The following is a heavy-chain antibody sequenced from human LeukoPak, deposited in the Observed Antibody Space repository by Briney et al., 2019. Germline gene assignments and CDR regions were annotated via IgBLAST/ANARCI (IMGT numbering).Heavy chain of an antibody. CDR1: GGSISYNY. CDR3: ARVTSRAATVYLGSRNGNYYFYMDV. CDR2: MYNSGST. D-gene: IGHD6-13*01. Sequence: PSETLSLTCTVSGGSISYNYWSWIRQPPGKGLEWIGYMYNSGSTNHNPSLKSRVTISLDTSKNQFSLKLRSVTAADTAVYYRARVTSRAATVYLGSRNGNYYFYMDVWGKGTTVTVS. V-gene: IGHV4-59*01. J-gene: IGHJ6*03.